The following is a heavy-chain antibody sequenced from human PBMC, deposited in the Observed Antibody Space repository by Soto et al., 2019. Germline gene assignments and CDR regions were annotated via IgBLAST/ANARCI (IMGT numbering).Heavy chain of an antibody. Sequence: EVQLLESGGGLVQPGGSLRLSCTASGFTFSTYAMSWVRQAPGKGLEWVSTISDSGSTYYADSVKGRFTISRDNSKNTLYLEMNSLRAEDTAVYYCAKDKGGRYCSRTSGLYSFDYWGQGTLVTVSS. CDR2: ISDSGST. CDR1: GFTFSTYA. CDR3: AKDKGGRYCSRTSGLYSFDY. D-gene: IGHD2-2*01. J-gene: IGHJ4*02. V-gene: IGHV3-23*01.